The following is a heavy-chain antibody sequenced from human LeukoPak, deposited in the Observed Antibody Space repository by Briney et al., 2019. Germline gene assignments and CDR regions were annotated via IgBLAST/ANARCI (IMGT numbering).Heavy chain of an antibody. D-gene: IGHD3-10*01. CDR1: GFTFTHAW. Sequence: GGSLRLSLAASGFTFTHAWMTWVRQAPGKGLEWVGRIKSQADGETTDYAAPVKGRFFMSRDDSKATLFLQMNYLETEDTAVYYCTTDLGITMIRGVIGSWGQGTLVTVSS. J-gene: IGHJ4*02. V-gene: IGHV3-15*01. CDR2: IKSQADGETT. CDR3: TTDLGITMIRGVIGS.